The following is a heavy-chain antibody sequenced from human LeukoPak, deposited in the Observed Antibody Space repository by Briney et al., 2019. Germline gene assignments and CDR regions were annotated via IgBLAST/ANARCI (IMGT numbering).Heavy chain of an antibody. CDR2: IYYSGST. J-gene: IGHJ6*02. D-gene: IGHD2-2*01. CDR3: ARQAGYCSSTSCYLNLAAYYYGMDV. CDR1: GGSISSSSYY. Sequence: PSETLSLTCTVSGGSISSSSYYWGWIRQPPGKGLEWIGSIYYSGSTYYNPSLKSRVTISVDTSKNQFSLKLSSVTAADTAVYYCARQAGYCSSTSCYLNLAAYYYGMDVWGQGTTVIVSS. V-gene: IGHV4-39*01.